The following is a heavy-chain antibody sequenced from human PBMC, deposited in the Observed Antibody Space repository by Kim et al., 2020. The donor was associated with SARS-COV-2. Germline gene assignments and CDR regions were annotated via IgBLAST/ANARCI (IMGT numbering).Heavy chain of an antibody. V-gene: IGHV3-64D*09. CDR3: VKDADTAMVTRYFDY. Sequence: DSGKGSLTITRDNSKNTLYLQMSSLRAEDTAVYYCVKDADTAMVTRYFDYWGQGTLVTVSS. D-gene: IGHD5-18*01. J-gene: IGHJ4*02.